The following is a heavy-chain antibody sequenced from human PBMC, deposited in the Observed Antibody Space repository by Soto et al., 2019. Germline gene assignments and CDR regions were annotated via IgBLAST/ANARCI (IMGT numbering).Heavy chain of an antibody. D-gene: IGHD2-2*01. CDR3: ARDGWYCSSTSCSSKDYYCYGMDV. V-gene: IGHV4-31*03. Sequence: QVQLQESGPGLVKPSQTLSLTCTVSGGSISSGGYYWSWIRQHPGKGLEWIGYIYYSGSTYYNPFLRSGVTIAVDTSKIQFSLKLSSVTAADTAVYYCARDGWYCSSTSCSSKDYYCYGMDVWGQGTTVTVSS. CDR1: GGSISSGGYY. CDR2: IYYSGST. J-gene: IGHJ6*02.